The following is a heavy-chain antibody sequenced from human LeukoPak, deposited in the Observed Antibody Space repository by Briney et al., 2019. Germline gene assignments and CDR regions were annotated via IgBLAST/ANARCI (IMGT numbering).Heavy chain of an antibody. CDR1: GGSISSSSYY. CDR2: IYYSGST. Sequence: SETLSLTCTVSGGSISSSSYYWGWIRQPPGKGLEWIGSIYYSGSTYYNPSLKSRVTISVDTSKNQFSLKLSSVTAADTAVYYCARHSRIAARPDPYYYYYGMDVWGQGTTVTVSS. D-gene: IGHD6-6*01. J-gene: IGHJ6*02. V-gene: IGHV4-39*01. CDR3: ARHSRIAARPDPYYYYYGMDV.